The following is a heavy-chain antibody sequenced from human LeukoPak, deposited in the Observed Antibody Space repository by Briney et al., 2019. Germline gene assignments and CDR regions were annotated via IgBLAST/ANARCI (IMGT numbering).Heavy chain of an antibody. V-gene: IGHV3-30-3*01. J-gene: IGHJ4*02. CDR1: GFTFSSYA. Sequence: RSLRLSCAASGFTFSSYAMHWVRQAPGKGPEWVAVISYDGSNKYYADSVKGRFTISRDNSKNTLYLQMNSLRAEDTAVYYCARGSSLDYWGQGTLVTVSS. CDR2: ISYDGSNK. D-gene: IGHD3-10*01. CDR3: ARGSSLDY.